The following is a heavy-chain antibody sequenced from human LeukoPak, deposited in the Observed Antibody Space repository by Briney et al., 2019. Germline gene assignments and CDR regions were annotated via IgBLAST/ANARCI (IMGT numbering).Heavy chain of an antibody. CDR3: TRGRGPGIGFYYYMDV. J-gene: IGHJ6*03. CDR1: GGSLSGYD. V-gene: IGHV4-34*01. D-gene: IGHD1-14*01. CDR2: IRQYGAI. Sequence: SETLSLTFAVSGGSLSGYDWVWVRQPRGKGLQWMGDIRQYGAINYNPSVKSRVTLSEDMSKSQFSLMLTSVIAVDPAAYFCTRGRGPGIGFYYYMDVWGKGTAVSVSS.